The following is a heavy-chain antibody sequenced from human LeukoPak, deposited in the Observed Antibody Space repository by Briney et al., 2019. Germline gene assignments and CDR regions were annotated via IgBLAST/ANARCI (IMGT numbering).Heavy chain of an antibody. CDR1: GFTFSSYW. J-gene: IGHJ4*02. D-gene: IGHD6-19*01. Sequence: GGSLRLSCAASGFTFSSYWMSWVRQAPGKGLEWGANIKQDGSEKYYVDSVKGRFTISRDNAKNSLYLQMNSLRAEDTAVYYCARDPRAGHFDYWGQGTLVTVSS. CDR3: ARDPRAGHFDY. V-gene: IGHV3-7*01. CDR2: IKQDGSEK.